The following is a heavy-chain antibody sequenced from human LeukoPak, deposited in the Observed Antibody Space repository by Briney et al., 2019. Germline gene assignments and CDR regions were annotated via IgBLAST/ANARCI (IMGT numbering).Heavy chain of an antibody. CDR3: TRTSELKVTTHY. Sequence: GGSLRLSCAASGFTFSSYWMHWVRQAPGKGLVWVSRIKNDGSSTTYADSVKGRFTISRDNAKNTLYLQMNSLRAEDTAVYYCTRTSELKVTTHYWGQGTLVTVSS. CDR1: GFTFSSYW. D-gene: IGHD4-17*01. V-gene: IGHV3-74*01. J-gene: IGHJ4*02. CDR2: IKNDGSST.